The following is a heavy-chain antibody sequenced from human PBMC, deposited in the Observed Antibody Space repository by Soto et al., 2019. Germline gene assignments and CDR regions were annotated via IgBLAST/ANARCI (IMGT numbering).Heavy chain of an antibody. CDR3: ARDSPSQRRKGYYDSSGYYY. D-gene: IGHD3-22*01. CDR1: GFTFSSYG. CDR2: IWYDGSNK. V-gene: IGHV3-33*01. J-gene: IGHJ4*02. Sequence: GGSLRLSCAASGFTFSSYGMHWVRQAPGKGLEWVAVIWYDGSNKYYADSVKGRFTISRDNSKNTLYLQMNSLRAEDTAVYYCARDSPSQRRKGYYDSSGYYYWGQGTLVTVSS.